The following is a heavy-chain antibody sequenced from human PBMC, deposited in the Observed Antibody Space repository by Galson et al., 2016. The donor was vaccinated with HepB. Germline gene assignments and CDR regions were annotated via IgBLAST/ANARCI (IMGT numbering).Heavy chain of an antibody. Sequence: SVKVSCKASGYTFTSYGISWVRQAPGQGLEWMGWISTYDGDTNYAQKLQGRVTMTTDTSTTTAYMELRRLRSDDTAMYYCARDWYCSAGSCYDAFDIWGQGTMVTVSS. CDR2: ISTYDGDT. V-gene: IGHV1-18*01. CDR3: ARDWYCSAGSCYDAFDI. D-gene: IGHD2-15*01. CDR1: GYTFTSYG. J-gene: IGHJ3*02.